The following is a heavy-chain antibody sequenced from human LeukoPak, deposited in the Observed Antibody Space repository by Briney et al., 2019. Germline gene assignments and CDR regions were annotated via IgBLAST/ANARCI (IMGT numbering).Heavy chain of an antibody. CDR1: GYTFSDYY. D-gene: IGHD6-19*01. CDR3: ARDLYNSGWTGAFDI. J-gene: IGHJ3*02. CDR2: INPNSGGT. Sequence: ASVKVSCTASGYTFSDYYMHWVRQASGQGLEWMGWINPNSGGTDYAQKFQGRLTMTMYTSISTAYMELSRLRSDDTAVYYCARDLYNSGWTGAFDIWGQGTVVTVSS. V-gene: IGHV1-2*02.